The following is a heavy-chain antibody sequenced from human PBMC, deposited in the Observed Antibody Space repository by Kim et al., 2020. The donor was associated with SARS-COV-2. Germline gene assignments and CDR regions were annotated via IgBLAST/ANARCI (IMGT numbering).Heavy chain of an antibody. J-gene: IGHJ4*02. CDR3: ARGRITMVRGALLPGPLNDY. D-gene: IGHD3-10*01. CDR2: INHSGST. Sequence: SETLSLTCAVYGGSFSGYYWSWIRQPPGKGLEWIGEINHSGSTNYNPSLKSRVTISVDTSKNQFSLKLSSVTAADTAVYYCARGRITMVRGALLPGPLNDYWGQGTLVTVSS. CDR1: GGSFSGYY. V-gene: IGHV4-34*01.